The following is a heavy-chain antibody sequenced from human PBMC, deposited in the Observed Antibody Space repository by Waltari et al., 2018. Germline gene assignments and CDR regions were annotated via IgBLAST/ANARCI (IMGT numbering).Heavy chain of an antibody. CDR3: ARDMGVMFQ. CDR2: ISGSGGST. CDR1: GSTFSSYA. D-gene: IGHD3-16*01. Sequence: EVQLLESGGGLVQPGGSLRLSCAASGSTFSSYAMSWVRQAPGKGLEWVSAISGSGGSTYYADSRKGRFSNSRDNSKNTLYLQMNSLRAEETAVYYCARDMGVMFQWGQGTMVTVSS. J-gene: IGHJ3*01. V-gene: IGHV3-23*01.